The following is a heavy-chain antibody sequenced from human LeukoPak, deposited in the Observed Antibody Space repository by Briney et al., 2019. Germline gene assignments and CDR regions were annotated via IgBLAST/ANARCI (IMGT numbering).Heavy chain of an antibody. J-gene: IGHJ4*01. CDR3: ARGGVLVTRPSDF. D-gene: IGHD4-17*01. V-gene: IGHV1-46*01. Sequence: GASVKISSKASGYTFTTYYIHWVRQAPGQGLEWMGVINPSGGGTSYAPKFRDRVTMTRDTSTTTVYMELSSLRSEDTAVYYCARGGVLVTRPSDFWGHGTLVTVSS. CDR1: GYTFTTYY. CDR2: INPSGGGT.